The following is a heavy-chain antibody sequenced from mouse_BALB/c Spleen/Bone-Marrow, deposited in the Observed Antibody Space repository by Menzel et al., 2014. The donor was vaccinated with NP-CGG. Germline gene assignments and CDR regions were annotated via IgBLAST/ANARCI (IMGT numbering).Heavy chain of an antibody. J-gene: IGHJ3*01. D-gene: IGHD3-1*01. V-gene: IGHV1S81*02. CDR3: TRGLRAWFAY. Sequence: VKLMESGADLVKPGASVKFSCKASGYTFTSYYMYWVKQRPGQGLEWIGGINPSNGGTNFNEKFKSKATLTVDKSSSTAYMQLSSLTSEDSAVYYCTRGLRAWFAYWGQGTLVTVSA. CDR1: GYTFTSYY. CDR2: INPSNGGT.